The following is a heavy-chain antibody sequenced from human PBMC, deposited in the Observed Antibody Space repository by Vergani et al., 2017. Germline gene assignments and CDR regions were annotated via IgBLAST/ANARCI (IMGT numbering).Heavy chain of an antibody. J-gene: IGHJ4*02. CDR2: ISARYPST. Sequence: VQLVESGGGVVQPGTSLRLSCVVSGFALNRHAMYWVRQAPGKGLEWVSAISARYPSTYYADSVKGRFTISRDNSKNMLYLQMNSLRAEDTAVYYCAKGGAAGTLFDYWGQGTLVTVSS. D-gene: IGHD6-13*01. CDR3: AKGGAAGTLFDY. V-gene: IGHV3-23*04. CDR1: GFALNRHA.